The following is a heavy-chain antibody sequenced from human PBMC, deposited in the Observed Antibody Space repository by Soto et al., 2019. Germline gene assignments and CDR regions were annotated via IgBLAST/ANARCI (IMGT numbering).Heavy chain of an antibody. V-gene: IGHV4-31*03. J-gene: IGHJ5*02. CDR1: GGSISSGGYY. Sequence: SETLSLTCTVPGGSISSGGYYWSWIRQHPGKGLEWIGYIYYSGSTYYNPSLKSRVTISVDTSKNQFSLKLSSVTAADTAVYYCVRVFSDSSSFFDPWGQGTLVTVSS. CDR2: IYYSGST. CDR3: VRVFSDSSSFFDP. D-gene: IGHD6-13*01.